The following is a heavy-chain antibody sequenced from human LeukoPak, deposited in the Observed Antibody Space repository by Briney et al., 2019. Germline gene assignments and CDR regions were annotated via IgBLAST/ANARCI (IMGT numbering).Heavy chain of an antibody. D-gene: IGHD6-13*01. Sequence: ASVKLSCKASGYTFTSYGISWVRQAPGQGLEWMGWISAYNGNTNYAQKLQGRVTMTTDTSTSTAYMELRSLRSDDTAVYYCARGRGIAAAVYYFDYWGQGTLVTVSS. CDR2: ISAYNGNT. J-gene: IGHJ4*02. CDR3: ARGRGIAAAVYYFDY. V-gene: IGHV1-18*01. CDR1: GYTFTSYG.